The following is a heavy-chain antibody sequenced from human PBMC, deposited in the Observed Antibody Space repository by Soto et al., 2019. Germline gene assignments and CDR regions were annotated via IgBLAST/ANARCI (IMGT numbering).Heavy chain of an antibody. V-gene: IGHV3-7*01. CDR3: ARVRIVPYYYMDV. D-gene: IGHD2-8*01. CDR2: IKQDGTEK. J-gene: IGHJ6*03. Sequence: GSLRLSCAASGFTFSTYWMSWVRQAPGKGLEWVANIKQDGTEKYYVDSVKGRFTISRDNAKNSLYLQMNSLRAEDTAVYYCARVRIVPYYYMDVWGKGTTVTVSS. CDR1: GFTFSTYW.